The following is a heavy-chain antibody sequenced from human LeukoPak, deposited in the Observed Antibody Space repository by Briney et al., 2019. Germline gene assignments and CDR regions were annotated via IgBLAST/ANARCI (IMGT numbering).Heavy chain of an antibody. D-gene: IGHD3-10*01. CDR3: ATEVFGSGSCPDY. J-gene: IGHJ4*02. CDR1: GFTFSSYA. CDR2: IWHDGSNK. V-gene: IGHV3-33*01. Sequence: GRSLRLSCAASGFTFSSYAIHWVRQAPGKGLEWVALIWHDGSNKYYSDPVKGRFTISRDNSKNTAFLQMNSLRAEDTAVYYCATEVFGSGSCPDYWGQGTLVTVSS.